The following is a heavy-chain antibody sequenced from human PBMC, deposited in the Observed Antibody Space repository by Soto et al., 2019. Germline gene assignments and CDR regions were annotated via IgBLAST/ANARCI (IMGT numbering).Heavy chain of an antibody. D-gene: IGHD5-18*01. CDR2: IYYSGST. Sequence: PSETLSLTCTVSGGSISSYYWSWIRQPPGKGLEWIGYIYYSGSTNYNPSLKSRVTISVDTSKNQFSLKLSSVTAADTAVYYCARGKDTAMHLAHWGQGTLVTVSS. CDR3: ARGKDTAMHLAH. CDR1: GGSISSYY. V-gene: IGHV4-59*01. J-gene: IGHJ4*02.